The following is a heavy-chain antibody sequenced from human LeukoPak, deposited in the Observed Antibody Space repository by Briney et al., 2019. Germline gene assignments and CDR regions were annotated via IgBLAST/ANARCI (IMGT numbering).Heavy chain of an antibody. Sequence: GGSLGLSCAASGFTFSSYGMHWVRQAPGKGLEWVAVIWYDGSNKYYADSVKGRFTISRDNSKNTLYLQMNSLRAEDTAVYYCARGGRAAAGPPNDYWGQGTLVTVSS. V-gene: IGHV3-33*01. D-gene: IGHD6-13*01. CDR2: IWYDGSNK. CDR3: ARGGRAAAGPPNDY. CDR1: GFTFSSYG. J-gene: IGHJ4*02.